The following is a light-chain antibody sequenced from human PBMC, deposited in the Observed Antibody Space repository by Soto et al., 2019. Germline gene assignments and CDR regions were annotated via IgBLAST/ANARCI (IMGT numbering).Light chain of an antibody. CDR2: GAS. Sequence: EIVLTQSPGTLSLSPGQRATLSCRASQSVSSSYLAWYLQKPGQAPRLLIYGASSRATGIPDRFSGSGSGTDFTLTISGLEPEDFAVYYCQQYGSSSPTFGGGTKVEIK. V-gene: IGKV3-20*01. CDR3: QQYGSSSPT. CDR1: QSVSSSY. J-gene: IGKJ4*01.